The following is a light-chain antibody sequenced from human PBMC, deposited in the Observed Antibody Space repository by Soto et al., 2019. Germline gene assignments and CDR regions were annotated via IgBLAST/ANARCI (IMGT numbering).Light chain of an antibody. CDR3: AAWDDSLNGL. CDR2: SDN. V-gene: IGLV1-44*01. Sequence: QSVLTQPPSASGTPGQRVTISCSGSSSNIGSYTVNWYQQLPGTAPKLLIYSDNQRPSGVPDRSSGSKSGTSASLAISGLQSEDEADDYCAAWDDSLNGLFGGGTKLTVL. J-gene: IGLJ2*01. CDR1: SSNIGSYT.